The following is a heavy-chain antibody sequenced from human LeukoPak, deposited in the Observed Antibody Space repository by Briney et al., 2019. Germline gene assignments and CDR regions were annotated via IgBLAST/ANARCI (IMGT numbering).Heavy chain of an antibody. D-gene: IGHD6-19*01. CDR3: ARSVGRQWPPGY. CDR1: GDSISIYY. Sequence: PSETLSLTCTVSGDSISIYYWSWIRQPPGKGLEWIGYIDHTGSTNYNPSLNSRVTISRDTAKNHFSLRLSTVTAADTAVYFCARSVGRQWPPGYWGQGTLVTVSS. J-gene: IGHJ4*02. V-gene: IGHV4-59*01. CDR2: IDHTGST.